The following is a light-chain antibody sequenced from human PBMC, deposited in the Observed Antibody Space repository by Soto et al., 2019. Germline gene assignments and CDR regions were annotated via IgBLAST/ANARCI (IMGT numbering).Light chain of an antibody. Sequence: EIVMTQSPATLSVSPGERATLSCRASQSVSSNLAWYQQKPGQAPSLLIYGASTRATGIPARFSGSGSGTEFTLTTSSLQSEGFAVYYCQQYNNWPPWTFGQGTKVEIK. J-gene: IGKJ1*01. CDR3: QQYNNWPPWT. V-gene: IGKV3-15*01. CDR2: GAS. CDR1: QSVSSN.